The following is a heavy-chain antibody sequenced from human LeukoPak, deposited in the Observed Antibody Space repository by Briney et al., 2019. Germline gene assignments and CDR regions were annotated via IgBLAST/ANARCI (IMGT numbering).Heavy chain of an antibody. Sequence: SETLSLTCTVSGGSISSSSYYWGWIRQPPGKGLEWIGSIYYSGSTYYNPSLKSRVTISVDTSKNQFSLKLCSVTAADTAVYYCARHGYIYVDYWGQGTLVTVSS. V-gene: IGHV4-39*01. CDR1: GGSISSSSYY. J-gene: IGHJ4*02. CDR3: ARHGYIYVDY. D-gene: IGHD5-18*01. CDR2: IYYSGST.